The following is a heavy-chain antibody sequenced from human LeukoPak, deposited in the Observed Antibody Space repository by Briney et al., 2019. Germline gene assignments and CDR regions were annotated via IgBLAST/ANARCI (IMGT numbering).Heavy chain of an antibody. Sequence: SETLSLTCTVSNDSLSSGDSYWNWIRQPPGKGLEWIGYIFHRGGTSYNPSLKSRILFSVDTSQNQFSLKLNSVTAADTAVYYCVREILYCSGGSCYRGPFDNWGQGTLVTVSA. CDR1: NDSLSSGDSY. V-gene: IGHV4-30-4*01. CDR2: IFHRGGT. CDR3: VREILYCSGGSCYRGPFDN. D-gene: IGHD2-15*01. J-gene: IGHJ4*02.